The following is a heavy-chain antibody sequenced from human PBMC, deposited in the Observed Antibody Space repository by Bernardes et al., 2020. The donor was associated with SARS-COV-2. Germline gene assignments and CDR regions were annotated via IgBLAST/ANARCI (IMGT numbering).Heavy chain of an antibody. Sequence: ASVKVSCKASGYIFTNYYMVWVREAPGQGLEWMGIINPSDGSATYSQKFQDRLIMTRDTSTSTVYMDLSSLRSEDTAIYYCARAPSYFYGMDVWGQGTTVTVSS. V-gene: IGHV1-46*01. CDR1: GYIFTNYY. CDR2: INPSDGSA. CDR3: ARAPSYFYGMDV. J-gene: IGHJ6*02.